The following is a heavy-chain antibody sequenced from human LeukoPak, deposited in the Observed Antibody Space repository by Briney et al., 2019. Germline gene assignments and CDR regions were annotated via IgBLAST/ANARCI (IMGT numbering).Heavy chain of an antibody. CDR1: GYTFTSYD. Sequence: ASVKVSCKASGYTFTSYDINWVRQATGQGLEWMGWMNPNSGNTGYAQKFQGRVTMTRNTSISTAYMELSSLRSEDTAVYYCARGNCPRPKATRGVSFRGINWFDPWGQGTLVTVSS. J-gene: IGHJ5*02. CDR3: ARGNCPRPKATRGVSFRGINWFDP. CDR2: MNPNSGNT. V-gene: IGHV1-8*01. D-gene: IGHD3-10*01.